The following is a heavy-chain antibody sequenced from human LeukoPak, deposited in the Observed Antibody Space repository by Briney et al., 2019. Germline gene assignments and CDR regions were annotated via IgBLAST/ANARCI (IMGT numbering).Heavy chain of an antibody. D-gene: IGHD6-13*01. CDR1: GYTFTGYY. CDR3: AGAEGFSNKRLDY. CDR2: INPNSGGT. J-gene: IGHJ4*02. Sequence: ASVKVSCKASGYTFTGYYMHWVRQAPGQGLEWMGWINPNSGGTNYAQKFQGRVTMTGDTYISTAYMELSRLKSDDTAVYYCAGAEGFSNKRLDYWGQGTLVTVSS. V-gene: IGHV1-2*02.